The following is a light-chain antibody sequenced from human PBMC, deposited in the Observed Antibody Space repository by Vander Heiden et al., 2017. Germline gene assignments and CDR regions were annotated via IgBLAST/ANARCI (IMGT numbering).Light chain of an antibody. J-gene: IGLJ2*01. CDR3: QTWDSSTGV. V-gene: IGLV3-1*01. Sequence: SYELTQPPSVSVSPGQTASITCSGDKLGDKYACWYQQKPGQSPVLVIYQDSKRPSGIPERFSGSNSGNTATLTISGAQAIDEADYYCQTWDSSTGVFGGGTNLTVL. CDR1: KLGDKY. CDR2: QDS.